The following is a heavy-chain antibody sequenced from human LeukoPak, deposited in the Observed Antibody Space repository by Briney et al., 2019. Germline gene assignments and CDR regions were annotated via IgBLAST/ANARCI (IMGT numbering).Heavy chain of an antibody. CDR3: ARDQEAFDY. CDR2: IYPSDGST. V-gene: IGHV1-46*01. J-gene: IGHJ4*02. CDR1: GYSFTSNY. Sequence: GASVKVSCKASGYSFTSNYIHWVRQAPGQGLEWMGMIYPSDGSTSYAQKFQGRVTVTRDTSTSTVHMEPSGLRSEDTAVYYCARDQEAFDYWGQGTLVTVSS.